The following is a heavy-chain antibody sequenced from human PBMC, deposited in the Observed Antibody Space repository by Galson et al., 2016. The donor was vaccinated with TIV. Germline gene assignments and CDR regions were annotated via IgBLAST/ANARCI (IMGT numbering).Heavy chain of an antibody. CDR2: ISYDGTIE. CDR3: TKQETSGSDPLTVTIGLQY. J-gene: IGHJ4*02. V-gene: IGHV3-30*04. Sequence: SLRLSCAASGFTFKYYHMHWVRQAPGKGLEWLAVISYDGTIETYADSVKGRFTLFRDNSKNTLYLQMNSLRDEDTATYYCTKQETSGSDPLTVTIGLQYWGQGTLVTVSS. D-gene: IGHD4-17*01. CDR1: GFTFKYYH.